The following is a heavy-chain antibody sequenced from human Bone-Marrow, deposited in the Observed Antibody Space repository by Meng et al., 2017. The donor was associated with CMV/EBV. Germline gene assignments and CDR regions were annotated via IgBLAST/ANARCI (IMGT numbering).Heavy chain of an antibody. J-gene: IGHJ4*02. CDR1: GFTFSSYS. V-gene: IGHV3-48*04. CDR3: ARNTYYDFWRADY. CDR2: ISSSSSTI. D-gene: IGHD3-3*01. Sequence: GESLKISCAASGFTFSSYSMNWVRQAPGKGLEWVSYISSSSSTIYYADSVKGRFTISRDNAKNSLYLQMNSLRAEDTAVYYCARNTYYDFWRADYWGQGTLVTVSS.